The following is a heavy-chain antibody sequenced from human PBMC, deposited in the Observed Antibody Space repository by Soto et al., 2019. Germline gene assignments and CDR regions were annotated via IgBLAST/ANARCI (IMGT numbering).Heavy chain of an antibody. CDR3: ARKATVTTCFDY. V-gene: IGHV4-59*12. CDR2: IYYSGST. Sequence: SETLSLTCTVSGGSISSYYWSWIRQPPGKGLEWIGYIYYSGSTNYNPSLKSRVTISVDTSKNQFSLKMSTVTAADTAVYYCARKATVTTCFDYWGQGTLVTVS. D-gene: IGHD4-17*01. J-gene: IGHJ4*02. CDR1: GGSISSYY.